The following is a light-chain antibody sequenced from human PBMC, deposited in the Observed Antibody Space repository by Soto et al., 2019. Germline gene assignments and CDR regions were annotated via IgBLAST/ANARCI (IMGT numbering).Light chain of an antibody. CDR2: DAS. CDR1: QSVSSY. Sequence: EIVLPQSPATLSLSPGERATLSCRASQSVSSYLAWYQQKPGQAPRLLIYDASKRATGIPARLSGSGSGTDFTLTISTVEPEDFALYYCQQRSNWPLTFGGGTKVEIK. V-gene: IGKV3-11*01. J-gene: IGKJ4*01. CDR3: QQRSNWPLT.